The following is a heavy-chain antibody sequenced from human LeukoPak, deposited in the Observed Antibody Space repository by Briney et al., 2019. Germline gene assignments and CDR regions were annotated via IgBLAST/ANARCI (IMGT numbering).Heavy chain of an antibody. CDR2: IIPILGIA. CDR3: ATDRTKPGSMDV. CDR1: GGTLSGYA. Sequence: ASVKVSCKASGGTLSGYAISWVRQAPGQGLEWMGRIIPILGIANYAQKFQGRVTITADKSTSTAYMELSSLRSEDTAVYYCATDRTKPGSMDVWGQGTTVTVSS. V-gene: IGHV1-69*04. J-gene: IGHJ6*02.